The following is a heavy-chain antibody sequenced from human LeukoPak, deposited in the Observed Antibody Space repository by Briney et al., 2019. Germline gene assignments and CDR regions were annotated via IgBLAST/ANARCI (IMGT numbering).Heavy chain of an antibody. J-gene: IGHJ3*02. Sequence: SQTLSLTFAISGDSVSRNSAAWNWIRQSPSRGLEWLGRTYYRSKWYNDYAVSVKSRITINPDTSKNHFSLQLNSVTPDDTAVYYCARAPSSGWSNDAFDIWGQGTMVTVSS. CDR2: TYYRSKWYN. D-gene: IGHD6-19*01. CDR3: ARAPSSGWSNDAFDI. CDR1: GDSVSRNSAA. V-gene: IGHV6-1*01.